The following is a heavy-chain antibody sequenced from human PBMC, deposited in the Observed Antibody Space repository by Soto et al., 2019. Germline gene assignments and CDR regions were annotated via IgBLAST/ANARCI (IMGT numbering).Heavy chain of an antibody. J-gene: IGHJ6*02. V-gene: IGHV6-1*01. CDR1: GDSVSSNSAA. CDR3: ASEAVAGPYYYYGMDV. CDR2: TYYRSKWYN. Sequence: SQTLSLTCAISGDSVSSNSAAWNWIRQSPSRGLEWLGRTYYRSKWYNDYAVSVKGRITINPDTSKNQFSLQLNSVTPEDTAVYYCASEAVAGPYYYYGMDVWGQGTPVTVSS. D-gene: IGHD6-19*01.